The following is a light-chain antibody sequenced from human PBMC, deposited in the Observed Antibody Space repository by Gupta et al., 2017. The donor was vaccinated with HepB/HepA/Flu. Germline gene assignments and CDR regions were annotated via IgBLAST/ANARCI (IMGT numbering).Light chain of an antibody. CDR1: QSVSTTY. CDR2: GAS. CDR3: QQYGGSSYT. J-gene: IGKJ2*01. V-gene: IGKV3-20*01. Sequence: EIVLTQSPGTLSLSPGERATLSCRASQSVSTTYLAWYQQKSGQAPRLLIHGASSRATGIPDRFSGSGSGTDFTLTISRLEPEDFAVYCCQQYGGSSYTFGQGTKLEIK.